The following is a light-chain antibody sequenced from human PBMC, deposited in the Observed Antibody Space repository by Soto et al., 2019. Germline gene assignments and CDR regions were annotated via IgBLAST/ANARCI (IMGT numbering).Light chain of an antibody. CDR3: SSYAGSKNF. J-gene: IGLJ2*01. CDR2: EVS. CDR1: SSDVGGYNY. Sequence: QSALTQPPSASGSPGQSVTISCTGTSSDVGGYNYVSWYQQRPGKAPRLMIYEVSKRPSGVPDRSSGSKSGNTASLTVSGLQAEDEADYYCSSYAGSKNFFGGGTKLTVL. V-gene: IGLV2-8*01.